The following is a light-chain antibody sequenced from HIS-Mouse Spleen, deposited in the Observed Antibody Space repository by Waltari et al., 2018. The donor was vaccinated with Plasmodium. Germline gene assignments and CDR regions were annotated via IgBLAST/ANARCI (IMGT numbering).Light chain of an antibody. V-gene: IGLV3-10*01. CDR2: EDS. CDR1: ALPKKC. Sequence: SYELTQPPSVSVSPGQTARITCSGDALPKKCAYWYQQKSAQDPVLVIYEDSKRPSGIPERVSGSSSGSMATLTISGAQVEDEADYYCYSTDSSGNHRVFGGGTKLTVL. CDR3: YSTDSSGNHRV. J-gene: IGLJ3*02.